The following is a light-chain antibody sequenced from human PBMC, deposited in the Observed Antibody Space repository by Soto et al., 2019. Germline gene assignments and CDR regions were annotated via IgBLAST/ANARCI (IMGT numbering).Light chain of an antibody. J-gene: IGKJ1*01. Sequence: DIQMTQSPSSLSASVGDRVTITCRASQSISSYLNWYQQKPGKAPKLLIYAASSLQSVVPSRFSGSRSWTDFTLTISSLQPEDFATYYCQQSYSTPWTFGQGTKVEIK. CDR3: QQSYSTPWT. CDR2: AAS. V-gene: IGKV1-39*01. CDR1: QSISSY.